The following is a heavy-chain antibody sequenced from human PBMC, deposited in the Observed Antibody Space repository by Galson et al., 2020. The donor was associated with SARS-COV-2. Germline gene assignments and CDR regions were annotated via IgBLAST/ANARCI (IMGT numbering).Heavy chain of an antibody. CDR3: AKGAHPLDY. V-gene: IGHV3-33*06. Sequence: GGSLRLSCAASGFTFSSYGMHWVRQAPGKGLEWVAVIWYDGSNKYYADSVKGRFTISRDNSKNTLYLQMNSLRAEDTAVYYCAKGAHPLDYWGQGTLVTGSS. CDR2: IWYDGSNK. J-gene: IGHJ4*02. D-gene: IGHD1-26*01. CDR1: GFTFSSYG.